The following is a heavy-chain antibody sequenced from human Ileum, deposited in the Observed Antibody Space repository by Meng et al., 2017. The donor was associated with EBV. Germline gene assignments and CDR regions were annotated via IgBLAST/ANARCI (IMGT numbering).Heavy chain of an antibody. CDR3: ARVGQWLPIDY. D-gene: IGHD6-19*01. Sequence: VHPAAAGTLLVTPSGTLSLACAVSCGSISSSNGGSGVRQPPGKGLEWIGEIYHSGSTNYNPSLKSRVTMSVDNSKNQFSLNLSSVTAADTAVYYCARVGQWLPIDYWGQGTLVTVSS. J-gene: IGHJ4*02. CDR2: IYHSGST. V-gene: IGHV4-4*02. CDR1: CGSISSSNG.